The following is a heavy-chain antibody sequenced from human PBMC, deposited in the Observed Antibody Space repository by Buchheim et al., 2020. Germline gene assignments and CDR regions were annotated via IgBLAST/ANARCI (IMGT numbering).Heavy chain of an antibody. D-gene: IGHD5-12*01. Sequence: EVQLVESGGGLVKPGGSLRLSCAASGFTFSSYSMNWVRQAPGKGLEWVSSISSSSSYTYYADSVKGRFTISRDNATNSPYPQMNSLRAEDTAVYYCARDLGYSGYDDYYYYGMDVWGQGTT. CDR1: GFTFSSYS. J-gene: IGHJ6*02. V-gene: IGHV3-21*01. CDR2: ISSSSSYT. CDR3: ARDLGYSGYDDYYYYGMDV.